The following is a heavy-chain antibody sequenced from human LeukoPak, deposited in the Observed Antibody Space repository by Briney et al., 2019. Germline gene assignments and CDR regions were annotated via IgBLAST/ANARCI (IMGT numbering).Heavy chain of an antibody. V-gene: IGHV4-30-4*08. CDR3: ARDHEDGYNYYFDY. J-gene: IGHJ4*02. Sequence: SETLSLTCTVSGGSISSSSYYWGWIRQPPGKGLEWIGYIYYSGSTYYNPSLKSRATISVDTSKNQFSLKLSSVTAADTAVYYCARDHEDGYNYYFDYWGQGTLVTVSS. CDR2: IYYSGST. CDR1: GGSISSSSYY. D-gene: IGHD5-24*01.